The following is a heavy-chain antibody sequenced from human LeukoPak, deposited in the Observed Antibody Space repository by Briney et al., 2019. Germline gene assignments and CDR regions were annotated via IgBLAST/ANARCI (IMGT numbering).Heavy chain of an antibody. CDR3: AREWGYYDSSGYYFDF. CDR1: GFTFSSSG. V-gene: IGHV3-30*02. CDR2: ILYDGSNK. D-gene: IGHD3-22*01. J-gene: IGHJ4*02. Sequence: GGSLRLSCAASGFTFSSSGMHWVRQAPGKGLEWVAFILYDGSNKYYADSVKGRFTISRDNSKNTVYLQMNSLRAEDTAVYYCAREWGYYDSSGYYFDFWGQGTLVTVSS.